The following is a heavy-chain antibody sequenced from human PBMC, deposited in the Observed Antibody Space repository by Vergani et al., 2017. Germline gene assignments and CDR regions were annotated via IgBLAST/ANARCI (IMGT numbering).Heavy chain of an antibody. CDR2: IIPIFGTA. V-gene: IGHV1-69*18. J-gene: IGHJ6*03. D-gene: IGHD5-18*01. CDR3: ARVSQPSQFPHLYYYYYYMDV. Sequence: QVQLVQSGAEVKKPGSSVKVSCKASGGTFSSYAISWVRQAPGQGLEWMGRIIPIFGTANYAQKFQGRVTITADESTSTAYMELSSLRSEDTAVYYCARVSQPSQFPHLYYYYYYMDVWGKGTTVTVSS. CDR1: GGTFSSYA.